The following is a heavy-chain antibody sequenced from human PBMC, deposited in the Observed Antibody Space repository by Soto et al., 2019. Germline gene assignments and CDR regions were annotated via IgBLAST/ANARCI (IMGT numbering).Heavy chain of an antibody. V-gene: IGHV3-49*04. Sequence: PGGSLRLSCTGSGFTFGSYALSWVRQAPGKGLEWVGVIRSEANGGTTDYAASVKGRITISRDDSKSIAYMEINSLQTEDTAVYYCTRYYYESSGYYVYWGQGALVPVSS. D-gene: IGHD3-22*01. CDR2: IRSEANGGTT. J-gene: IGHJ4*02. CDR1: GFTFGSYA. CDR3: TRYYYESSGYYVY.